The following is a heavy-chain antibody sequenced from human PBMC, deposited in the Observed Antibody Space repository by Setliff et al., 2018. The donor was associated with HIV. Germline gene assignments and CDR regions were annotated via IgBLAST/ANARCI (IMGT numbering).Heavy chain of an antibody. Sequence: LFLTCSVSGGSISSGGHYWNWIRQHPGRGLEGIGYISNSGSTYYNPSLKGRLTISVDPSKIHLSLNLTSVTAADTAVYYCARWFWVPNWFDPWGQGTLVTGSS. V-gene: IGHV4-31*03. D-gene: IGHD3-16*01. CDR2: ISNSGST. J-gene: IGHJ5*02. CDR3: ARWFWVPNWFDP. CDR1: GGSISSGGHY.